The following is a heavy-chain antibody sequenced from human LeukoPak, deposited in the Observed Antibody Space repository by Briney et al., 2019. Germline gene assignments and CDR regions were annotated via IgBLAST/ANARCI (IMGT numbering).Heavy chain of an antibody. V-gene: IGHV1-69*13. CDR1: GYRLSDYY. CDR2: VIPIFGTA. J-gene: IGHJ6*02. D-gene: IGHD2-15*01. Sequence: ASVKVSCKASGYRLSDYYLHWLRQAPGQGLEWMGGVIPIFGTANYAQKFQGRVTITADESTSTAYMELSSLRSEYTAVYYCARDRDIVVVVAATGYSYAYSMDVWGQGTTVTVSS. CDR3: ARDRDIVVVVAATGYSYAYSMDV.